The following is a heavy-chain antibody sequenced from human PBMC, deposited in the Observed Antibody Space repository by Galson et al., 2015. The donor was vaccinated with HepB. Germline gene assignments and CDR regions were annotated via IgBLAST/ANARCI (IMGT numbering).Heavy chain of an antibody. Sequence: SLRLSCAASGFIFGSYAMSWVRQAPGKGLEWVSSISGTGSRTEYADSVKGRFTISRNNSRKRLYLQMNSLRAEDTAVYYCTKNSLGYSSSWFDYWGQGTLVTVSS. CDR3: TKNSLGYSSSWFDY. D-gene: IGHD6-13*01. J-gene: IGHJ4*02. V-gene: IGHV3-23*01. CDR2: ISGTGSRT. CDR1: GFIFGSYA.